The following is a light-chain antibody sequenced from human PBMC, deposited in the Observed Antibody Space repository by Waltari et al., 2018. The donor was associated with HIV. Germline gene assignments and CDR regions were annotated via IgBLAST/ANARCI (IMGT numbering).Light chain of an antibody. V-gene: IGLV1-44*01. J-gene: IGLJ3*02. CDR1: SSNLGRDT. CDR3: ASWDGSLNGWV. Sequence: QSVLTQPPSASGTPGQRVTISCSGGSSNLGRDTVNWYQHLPGTAPKLLIYNNNRRPSGVPDRFSGSKSGTSASLAISGLQSEDEADYYCASWDGSLNGWVFGGGTKLTVL. CDR2: NNN.